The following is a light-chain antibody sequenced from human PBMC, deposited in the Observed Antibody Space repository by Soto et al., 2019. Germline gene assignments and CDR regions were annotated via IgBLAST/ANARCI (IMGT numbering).Light chain of an antibody. J-gene: IGKJ2*01. CDR1: QSINSY. CDR3: QQSLVTPYT. Sequence: DIQMTQSPSSLSASVGDRVTITCRANQSINSYLNWYQQKPGKAPKLLIYSTSNLQGGVPPGFSGSGYATDFTLTISSLQPEDFATYYCQQSLVTPYTFGQGTKVEI. V-gene: IGKV1-39*01. CDR2: STS.